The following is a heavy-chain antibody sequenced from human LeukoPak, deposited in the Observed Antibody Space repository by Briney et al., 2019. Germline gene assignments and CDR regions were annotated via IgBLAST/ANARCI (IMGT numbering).Heavy chain of an antibody. CDR3: ANLPY. J-gene: IGHJ4*02. CDR1: GYTFTTYF. V-gene: IGHV1-46*01. Sequence: EASVKVSCKASGYTFTTYFLHWVRQAPGQGLEWMGIIDPSSGGSTSAQKFQVRVTMTRDMSTSTVYMELSSLTSEDTAVYYCANLPYWGQGTLVTVSS. CDR2: IDPSSGGS.